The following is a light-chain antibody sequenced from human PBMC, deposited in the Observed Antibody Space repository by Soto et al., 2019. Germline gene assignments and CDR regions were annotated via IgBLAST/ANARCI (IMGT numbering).Light chain of an antibody. CDR2: LGS. CDR3: MQALQSPRT. CDR1: QSLLHSNGFNF. J-gene: IGKJ1*01. Sequence: DIVMTQSPLSLPVTPGEAASISCRSSQSLLHSNGFNFLDWYLQKPGQSPQILINLGSNRSSGVPDRFSGSGSGTDFTLKISRVEAEDVGVYYCMQALQSPRTFGQGTKLEIK. V-gene: IGKV2-28*01.